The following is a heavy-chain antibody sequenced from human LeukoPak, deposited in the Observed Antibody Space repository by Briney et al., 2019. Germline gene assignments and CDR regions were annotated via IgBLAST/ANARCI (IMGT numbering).Heavy chain of an antibody. CDR1: GYIFTSYY. CDR3: ARADYDYVWGRSNWFDP. D-gene: IGHD3-16*01. CDR2: INPSGGST. V-gene: IGHV1-46*01. Sequence: GASVKVSCKASGYIFTSYYMHWVRQAPGQGLEWMGIINPSGGSTSYAQKFQGRVTMTRDTSTSTVYMELSSLRSEDTAVYYRARADYDYVWGRSNWFDPWGQGTLVTVSS. J-gene: IGHJ5*02.